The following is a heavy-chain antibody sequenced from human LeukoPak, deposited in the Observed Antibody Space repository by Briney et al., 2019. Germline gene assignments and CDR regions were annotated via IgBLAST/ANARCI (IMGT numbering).Heavy chain of an antibody. CDR2: IDPDGLT. CDR3: SARGSPPLN. CDR1: RFTLSTYW. V-gene: IGHV3-74*01. J-gene: IGHJ4*02. Sequence: GGSLRLSCAASRFTLSTYWVHWVRQAPGEGLVWVARIDPDGLTTYADSVRGRFTISRDSARNTVYLQMNSLRAGDTAVYYCSARGSPPLNWGQGTLVTVSS.